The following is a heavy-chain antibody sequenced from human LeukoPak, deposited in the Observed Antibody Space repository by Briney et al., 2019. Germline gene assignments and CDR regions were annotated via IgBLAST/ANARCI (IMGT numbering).Heavy chain of an antibody. V-gene: IGHV3-33*08. D-gene: IGHD3-22*01. CDR3: ARQAGDDSSGYLDF. Sequence: GGSLRLSCAASGFTFSNYAMSWVRQAPGKGLEWVAVIWYDGSNKYYADSVKGRLTISRGNSKNTLYLQMNSLRAEDTAVYYCARQAGDDSSGYLDFWGQGTLVTVSS. J-gene: IGHJ4*02. CDR1: GFTFSNYA. CDR2: IWYDGSNK.